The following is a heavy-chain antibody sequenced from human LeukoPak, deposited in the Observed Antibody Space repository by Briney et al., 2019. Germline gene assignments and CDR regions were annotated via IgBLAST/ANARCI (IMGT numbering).Heavy chain of an antibody. CDR3: ARVGYQLLCDY. D-gene: IGHD2-2*01. CDR1: LFTLSDYY. V-gene: IGHV3-11*01. Sequence: GGALRLSCAASLFTLSDYYMSGIRQAPGKGRAWVSYISSSGSTIYYADSVKGRFTISRDNAKNSLYLQMNSLRAEDTGVYYCARVGYQLLCDYWGQGTLVTVSS. J-gene: IGHJ4*02. CDR2: ISSSGSTI.